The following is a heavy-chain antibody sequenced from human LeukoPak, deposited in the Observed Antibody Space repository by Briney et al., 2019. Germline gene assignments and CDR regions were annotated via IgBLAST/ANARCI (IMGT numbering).Heavy chain of an antibody. V-gene: IGHV3-11*01. CDR2: ISSSGSTI. CDR3: AKERYCSGGSCYYMDV. CDR1: GFTFSDYY. Sequence: GGSLRLSCAASGFTFSDYYMSWIRQAPGKGLEWVSYISSSGSTIYYADSVKGRFTISRDNAKNSLYLQMNSLRAEDTAVYYCAKERYCSGGSCYYMDVWGKGTTVTVSS. J-gene: IGHJ6*03. D-gene: IGHD2-15*01.